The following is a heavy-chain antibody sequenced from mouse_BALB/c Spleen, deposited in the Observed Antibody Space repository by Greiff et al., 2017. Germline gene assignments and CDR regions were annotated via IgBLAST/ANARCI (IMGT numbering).Heavy chain of an antibody. CDR2: IDPANGNT. D-gene: IGHD1-1*01. Sequence: EVQLQQSGAELVKPGASVKMSCTASGFTFTDSYMHWVKQRPEQGLEWIGRIDPANGNTKYDPKFQGKATITADTSSNTAYLQLSRLTSEDTAVYYCASFSTGRGYFDYWGQGTTVTVSS. J-gene: IGHJ2*01. V-gene: IGHV14-3*02. CDR3: ASFSTGRGYFDY. CDR1: GFTFTDSY.